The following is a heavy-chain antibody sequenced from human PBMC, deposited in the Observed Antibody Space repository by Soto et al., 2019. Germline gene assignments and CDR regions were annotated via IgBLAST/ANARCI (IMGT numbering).Heavy chain of an antibody. CDR3: ARAVGATTFDY. V-gene: IGHV1-46*01. D-gene: IGHD1-26*01. J-gene: IGHJ4*02. CDR2: INPSGGST. Sequence: QVQLVQSGAEVKKPGASVKVSCKASGYTFTSYYMHWVRQAPGQGLEWMGIINPSGGSTSHAQKVQRRVTMTRDTSTSTVYMELSSLRCDDTAVYYGARAVGATTFDYWGQGTLVTVSS. CDR1: GYTFTSYY.